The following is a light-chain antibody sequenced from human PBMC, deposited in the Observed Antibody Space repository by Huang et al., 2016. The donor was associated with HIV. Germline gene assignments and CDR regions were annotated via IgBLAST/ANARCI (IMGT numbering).Light chain of an antibody. CDR1: QDISTS. Sequence: AVQLTQFPSSLSASVGDRVVITCRASQDISTSLAWYQQKPGMAPKLLISAASKLQIGVSTRFSGESAGAYFTLFITNVQPEDVATYYCQQLHDYPVTFGRGTRLDIK. J-gene: IGKJ5*01. V-gene: IGKV1D-13*01. CDR2: AAS. CDR3: QQLHDYPVT.